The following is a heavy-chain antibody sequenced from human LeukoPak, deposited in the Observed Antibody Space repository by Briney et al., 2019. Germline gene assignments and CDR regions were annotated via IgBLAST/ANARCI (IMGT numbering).Heavy chain of an antibody. CDR3: AKDDHGGLLGYYYYGMDV. V-gene: IGHV3-23*01. D-gene: IGHD2-15*01. J-gene: IGHJ6*02. CDR1: GFTFSSYA. Sequence: PGGSLRLSCAASGFTFSSYAMSWVRQAPGKGLEWVPAFIGSGGSTYYADSVKGRFTISRNNSKNTLYLQMNSLRAEDTAVYYCAKDDHGGLLGYYYYGMDVWGQGTTVTVSS. CDR2: FIGSGGST.